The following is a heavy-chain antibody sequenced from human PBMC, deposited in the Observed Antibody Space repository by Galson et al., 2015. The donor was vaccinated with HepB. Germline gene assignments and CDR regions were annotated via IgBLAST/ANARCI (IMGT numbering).Heavy chain of an antibody. J-gene: IGHJ5*02. V-gene: IGHV4-31*03. Sequence: TLSLTCTVSGGSISSGGYYWSWIRQHPGKGLEWIGYIYYSGSTYYNPSLKSRVTISVDTSKNQFSLKLSSVTAADTAVYYCAREHSSGSRRPIGPWGQGTLVTVSS. D-gene: IGHD3-22*01. CDR2: IYYSGST. CDR3: AREHSSGSRRPIGP. CDR1: GGSISSGGYY.